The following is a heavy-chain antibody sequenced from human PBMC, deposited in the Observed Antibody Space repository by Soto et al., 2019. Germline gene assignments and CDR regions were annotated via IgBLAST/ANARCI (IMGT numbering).Heavy chain of an antibody. Sequence: ASETLSLTCSVSGASISSRDYYWGWIRQTPGKGLEWIGNIDYNGVTYYNPSLKSRVTVSKDTSKNQFSLKVASVTAADTAIHYCGRVMIGTSRHTDSDYWGQGTQVTVSS. CDR1: GASISSRDYY. J-gene: IGHJ4*02. CDR2: IDYNGVT. CDR3: GRVMIGTSRHTDSDY. D-gene: IGHD2-2*01. V-gene: IGHV4-39*01.